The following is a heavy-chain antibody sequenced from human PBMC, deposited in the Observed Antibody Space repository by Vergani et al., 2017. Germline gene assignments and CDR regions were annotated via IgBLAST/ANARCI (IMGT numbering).Heavy chain of an antibody. V-gene: IGHV3-30*03. D-gene: IGHD1-1*01. Sequence: VQLLESGGGSAQPGESLRLSCSAAGFPFSDYGVHWVRQAPGKGLEWVSVISYDGNKKNYADSVKGRFTISRDNSKNTLYLEMNALRAEDTAVYYCARDFLTRVTTLDYYYIGVWGKGTTVTVSS. CDR3: ARDFLTRVTTLDYYYIGV. J-gene: IGHJ6*03. CDR1: GFPFSDYG. CDR2: ISYDGNKK.